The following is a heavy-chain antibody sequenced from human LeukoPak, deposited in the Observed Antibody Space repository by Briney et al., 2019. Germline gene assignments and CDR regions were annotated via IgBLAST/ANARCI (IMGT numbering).Heavy chain of an antibody. CDR3: ARERDSSGWYGGEFDY. V-gene: IGHV4-4*07. Sequence: TSETLSLTCTVPGGSISSYYWSWIRQPAGKGLEWIGRIYTSGRTNYNPSLKSRVTISVDKSKNQFSLKLSSVTAADTAVYYCARERDSSGWYGGEFDYWGQGTLVTVSS. J-gene: IGHJ4*02. CDR1: GGSISSYY. D-gene: IGHD6-19*01. CDR2: IYTSGRT.